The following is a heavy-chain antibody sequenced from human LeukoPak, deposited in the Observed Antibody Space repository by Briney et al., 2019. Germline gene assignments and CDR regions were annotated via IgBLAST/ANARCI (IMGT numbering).Heavy chain of an antibody. CDR3: ARDSDPIVVVTAILDAFDI. CDR1: GYTFTSYG. Sequence: ASVKVSCKASGYTFTSYGISWVRQAPGQGLEWMGWISAYNGNTNYAQKLQGRVTMTTDTSTSTAYMELRSLRSDDTAVYYCARDSDPIVVVTAILDAFDIWGQGTMVTVSS. CDR2: ISAYNGNT. J-gene: IGHJ3*02. V-gene: IGHV1-18*01. D-gene: IGHD2-21*02.